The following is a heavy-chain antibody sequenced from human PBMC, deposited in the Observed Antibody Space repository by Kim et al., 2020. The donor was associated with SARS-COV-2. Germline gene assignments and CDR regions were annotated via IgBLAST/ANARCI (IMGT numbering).Heavy chain of an antibody. D-gene: IGHD4-17*01. J-gene: IGHJ4*02. CDR3: ALDRTTVSAFAS. Sequence: YYNPSLKSRVTISVDTSKNQFSLKVTSVTAADTAVYYCALDRTTVSAFASWGQGTLVTVSS. V-gene: IGHV4-30-2*04.